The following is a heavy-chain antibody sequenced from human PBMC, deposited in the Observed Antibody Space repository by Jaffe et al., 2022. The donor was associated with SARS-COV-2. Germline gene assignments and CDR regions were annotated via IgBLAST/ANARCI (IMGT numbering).Heavy chain of an antibody. CDR2: IYYSGST. Sequence: QVQLQESGPGLVKPSQTLSLTCTVSGGSISSGDYYWSWIRQPPGKGLEWIGYIYYSGSTYYNPSLKSRVTISVDTSKNQFSLKLSSVTAADTAVYYCARVRVEGVKLVGAPPGYFDYWGQGTLVTVSS. CDR1: GGSISSGDYY. V-gene: IGHV4-30-4*01. D-gene: IGHD1-26*01. J-gene: IGHJ4*02. CDR3: ARVRVEGVKLVGAPPGYFDY.